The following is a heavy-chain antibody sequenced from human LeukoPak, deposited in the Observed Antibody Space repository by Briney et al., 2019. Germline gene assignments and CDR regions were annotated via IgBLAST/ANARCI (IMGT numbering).Heavy chain of an antibody. Sequence: GGSLRLSCAASGFSFSSFWMSWARQAPGKGLEWVANINQDGSEKNYVDSVKGRFTISRDGAKNSLYLQMNSLRAEDAAVYYCAREQCSGNSCYYYWGQGTLVTVSS. V-gene: IGHV3-7*01. J-gene: IGHJ4*02. CDR2: INQDGSEK. D-gene: IGHD2-15*01. CDR3: AREQCSGNSCYYY. CDR1: GFSFSSFW.